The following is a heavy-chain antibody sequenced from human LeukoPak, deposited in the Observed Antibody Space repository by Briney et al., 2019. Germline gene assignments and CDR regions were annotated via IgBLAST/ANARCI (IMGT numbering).Heavy chain of an antibody. CDR1: GYTFTGYY. CDR3: ARDTGQTTFWFDP. CDR2: INAGNGNT. Sequence: ASVKVSCKASGYTFTGYYMHWVRQAPGQGLEWMGWINAGNGNTKYSQKFQGRVTITRDTSASTAYMELSSLRSEDTAVYYCARDTGQTTFWFDPWGQGTLVTVSS. J-gene: IGHJ5*02. V-gene: IGHV1-3*01. D-gene: IGHD2-8*02.